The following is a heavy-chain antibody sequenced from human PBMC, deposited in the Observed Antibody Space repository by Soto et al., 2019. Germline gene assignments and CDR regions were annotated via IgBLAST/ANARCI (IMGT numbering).Heavy chain of an antibody. Sequence: PGGSLRLSCAASGFTFSTYGTTWVRQAPGKGLEWVSGISVSSGKTFYADSVKGRFTISRDNSKNTLYLQMNSLRDEETAVYYRAKWDGYADVWGQGTTVTVSS. D-gene: IGHD2-15*01. CDR2: ISVSSGKT. CDR3: AKWDGYADV. CDR1: GFTFSTYG. V-gene: IGHV3-23*01. J-gene: IGHJ6*02.